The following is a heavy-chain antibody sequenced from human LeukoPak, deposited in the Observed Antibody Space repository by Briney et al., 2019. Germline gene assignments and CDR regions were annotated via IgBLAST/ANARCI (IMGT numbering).Heavy chain of an antibody. CDR2: IYTSGST. D-gene: IGHD1-1*01. CDR1: GGSISSGSYY. J-gene: IGHJ6*03. V-gene: IGHV4-61*02. CDR3: ARQLEWPLYDMPHYYYYYYMDV. Sequence: PSETLSLTCTVSGGSISSGSYYWSWIRQPAGKGLEWIGRIYTSGSTNYNPSLKSRVTMSVDTSKNQFSLKLSSVTAADTAVYYCARQLEWPLYDMPHYYYYYYMDVWGKGTTVTVS.